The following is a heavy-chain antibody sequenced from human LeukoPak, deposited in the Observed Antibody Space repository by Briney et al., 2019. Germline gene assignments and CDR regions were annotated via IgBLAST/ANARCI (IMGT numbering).Heavy chain of an antibody. CDR3: ARDDKTGPGY. CDR1: GFTISSYW. V-gene: IGHV3-74*01. D-gene: IGHD3-9*01. Sequence: GGSLRLSCAAAGFTISSYWMHWVRQAPGKGLVWVSRINSDGSRTTYADSVKGRFTISRDNAKNTLHLQMNSLRAEDTHVHYCARDDKTGPGYWGQGTLVIVSS. J-gene: IGHJ4*02. CDR2: INSDGSRT.